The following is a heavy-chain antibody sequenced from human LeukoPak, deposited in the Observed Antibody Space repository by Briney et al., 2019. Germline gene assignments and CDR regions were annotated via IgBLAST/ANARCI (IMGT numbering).Heavy chain of an antibody. Sequence: KPSETLSLTCTVSGGSISSGNYYWSWIRQPAGKGLEWIGRINTSGSTNYNPSLKSRVTISVDTSKNQFSLKLSSVTAADTAVYYCARARITMVRGVIISSAFDIWGQGTMVTVSS. J-gene: IGHJ3*02. CDR2: INTSGST. V-gene: IGHV4-61*02. CDR1: GGSISSGNYY. CDR3: ARARITMVRGVIISSAFDI. D-gene: IGHD3-10*01.